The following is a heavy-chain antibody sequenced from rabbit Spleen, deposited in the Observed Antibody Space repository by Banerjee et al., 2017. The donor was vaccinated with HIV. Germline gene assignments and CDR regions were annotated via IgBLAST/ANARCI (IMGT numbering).Heavy chain of an antibody. V-gene: IGHV1S40*01. Sequence: QSLEESGGDLVKPGASLTLTCTASGFSFSGYYYLCLVRQAPGKGLEWIGCIDAGTSGSAYYASWAKGRFTISKTSSTTMTLQLNSRTAADTATYFCARDGGGHYVQFNLWGQGTLVTVS. CDR3: ARDGGGHYVQFNL. D-gene: IGHD1-1*01. J-gene: IGHJ4*01. CDR2: IDAGTSGSA. CDR1: GFSFSGYYY.